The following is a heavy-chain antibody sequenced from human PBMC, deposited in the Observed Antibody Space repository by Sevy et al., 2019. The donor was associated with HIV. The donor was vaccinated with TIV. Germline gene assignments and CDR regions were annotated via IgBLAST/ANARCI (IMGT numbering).Heavy chain of an antibody. CDR3: AREGSPYDTYYYYYGMDV. D-gene: IGHD5-12*01. V-gene: IGHV3-7*01. CDR2: IKQDGSEK. Sequence: GGSLRLSCAASGFTFNSYWMSWVRQAPGKGLEWVANIKQDGSEKYYVDSWKGRFTISRDNSQNSLFLQMNTLRAEDTAVYYCAREGSPYDTYYYYYGMDVWGQGTTVTVSS. J-gene: IGHJ6*02. CDR1: GFTFNSYW.